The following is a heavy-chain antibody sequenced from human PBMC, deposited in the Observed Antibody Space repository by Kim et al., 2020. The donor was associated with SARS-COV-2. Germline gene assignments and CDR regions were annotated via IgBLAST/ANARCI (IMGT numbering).Heavy chain of an antibody. D-gene: IGHD6-19*01. V-gene: IGHV3-21*01. J-gene: IGHJ4*02. Sequence: GGSLRLSCAASGSTFSSYTMNWVRQAPGKGLEWVSSISSSSSYIYYADSVKGRFTISRDNAKNSLYLQMNSLRAEDTAVYYCARVLSSGWSYFDYWGQGTLVTVSS. CDR2: ISSSSSYI. CDR1: GSTFSSYT. CDR3: ARVLSSGWSYFDY.